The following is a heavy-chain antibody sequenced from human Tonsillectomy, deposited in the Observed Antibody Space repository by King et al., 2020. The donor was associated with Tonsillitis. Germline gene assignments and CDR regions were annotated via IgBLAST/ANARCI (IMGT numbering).Heavy chain of an antibody. V-gene: IGHV3-23*04. CDR1: GLTFSSYA. Sequence: VQLVESGGGLVQPGGSLRLSCAASGLTFSSYAMSWVRQAPGKGLEWVSAISGSGGRTDYADSVKGRFTISRDNSKNTLYLQMNSLRAEDTAVYYCAKDFLYYDILTGYYKGFDYWGQGTLVTVSS. D-gene: IGHD3-9*01. CDR3: AKDFLYYDILTGYYKGFDY. CDR2: ISGSGGRT. J-gene: IGHJ4*02.